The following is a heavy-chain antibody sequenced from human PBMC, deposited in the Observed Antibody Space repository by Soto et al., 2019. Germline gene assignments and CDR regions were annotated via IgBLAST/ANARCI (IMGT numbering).Heavy chain of an antibody. CDR3: AKGEAARFFYYYYYMDV. CDR1: GFTFSSYA. CDR2: ISGSGGST. V-gene: IGHV3-23*01. D-gene: IGHD6-6*01. J-gene: IGHJ6*03. Sequence: GGSLRLSCAASGFTFSSYAMSWVRQAPGKGLEWVSAISGSGGSTYYADSGKGRFTISGDNSKNKLYLQMNSLRAEDTAVYYCAKGEAARFFYYYYYMDVWGKGTTVTVSS.